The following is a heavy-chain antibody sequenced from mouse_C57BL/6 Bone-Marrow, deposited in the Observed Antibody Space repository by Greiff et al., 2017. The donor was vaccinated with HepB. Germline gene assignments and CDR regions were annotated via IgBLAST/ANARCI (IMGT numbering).Heavy chain of an antibody. CDR1: GFSLTSYG. V-gene: IGHV2-2*01. CDR2: IWSGGST. D-gene: IGHD2-3*01. Sequence: VQLQQSGPGLVQPSQSLSITCTVSGFSLTSYGVHWVRQSPGKGLEWLGVIWSGGSTDYNAAFISRLSISKDNSKSQVFFKMNSLQADDTAIYYCARVYDGYRAWFAYRGQGTLVTVSA. J-gene: IGHJ3*01. CDR3: ARVYDGYRAWFAY.